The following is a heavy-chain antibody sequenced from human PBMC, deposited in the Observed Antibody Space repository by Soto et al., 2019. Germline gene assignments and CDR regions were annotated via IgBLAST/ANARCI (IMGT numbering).Heavy chain of an antibody. CDR2: ISAYNGNT. D-gene: IGHD6-19*01. CDR1: GYRFTNYG. CDR3: ARDRGVAPPVAGNTHCYYYMDV. J-gene: IGHJ6*03. V-gene: IGHV1-18*01. Sequence: QDQLVQSGVEVKKPGASVKVSCKASGYRFTNYGITWVRQAPGQGLEWMGWISAYNGNTNYEKKCQGRVTMTTDATTSTAYLELRSLRSDDTAVYYCARDRGVAPPVAGNTHCYYYMDVWGKGTTVTVSS.